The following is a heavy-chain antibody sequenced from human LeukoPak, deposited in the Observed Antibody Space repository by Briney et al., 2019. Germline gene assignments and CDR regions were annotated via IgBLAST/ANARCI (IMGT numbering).Heavy chain of an antibody. D-gene: IGHD3-10*01. CDR3: ARQSRDGSKTRGYYFDS. CDR1: GYIFTNYW. V-gene: IGHV5-51*01. J-gene: IGHJ4*02. CDR2: IYPSDSDT. Sequence: GESLKISCQVSGYIFTNYWIGWVRQMPGKGLESMGIIYPSDSDTTYSPSFEGQVTISADKSIDTVYLQWSSLKASDTATYYCARQSRDGSKTRGYYFDSWGQGTLVTVSS.